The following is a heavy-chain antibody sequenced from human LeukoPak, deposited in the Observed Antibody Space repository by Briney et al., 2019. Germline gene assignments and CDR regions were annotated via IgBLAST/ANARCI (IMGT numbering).Heavy chain of an antibody. CDR3: ARDSPTDYDILTGYYTLPDY. CDR2: IKQDGSEK. V-gene: IGHV3-7*01. J-gene: IGHJ4*02. D-gene: IGHD3-9*01. Sequence: GGSLRLSCAASGFTFSSYWMSWVRQAPGKGLEWVANIKQDGSEKYYVDSVKGRFTISRDNARNSLYLQMNSLRAEDTAVYYCARDSPTDYDILTGYYTLPDYWGQGTLVTVSS. CDR1: GFTFSSYW.